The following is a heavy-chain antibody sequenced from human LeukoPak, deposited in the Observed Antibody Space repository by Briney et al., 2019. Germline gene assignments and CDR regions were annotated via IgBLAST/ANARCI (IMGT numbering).Heavy chain of an antibody. D-gene: IGHD7-27*01. V-gene: IGHV1-8*01. CDR3: VRTPPNWGADF. Sequence: ASVTVSCKASGYTFTIYDINWMRQATGQGLEWMGWMSPNSGNTGYAEKFQGRVTMTRDTSIGTAYLELSSLRSENSAVYYCVRTPPNWGADFWGQGTLVTVSS. J-gene: IGHJ4*02. CDR1: GYTFTIYD. CDR2: MSPNSGNT.